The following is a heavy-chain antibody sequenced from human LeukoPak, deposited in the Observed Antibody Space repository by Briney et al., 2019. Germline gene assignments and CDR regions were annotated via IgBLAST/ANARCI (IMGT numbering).Heavy chain of an antibody. CDR2: INPNSGGT. Sequence: ASVKVSCKASGYTFTGYYMHWVRQAPGQGLEWMGWINPNSGGTNYAQKFQGRVTMTRDTSISTAYMELSRLRSDDTAVYYCARDLLGGNPIFDYWGQGTLVTVSS. CDR3: ARDLLGGNPIFDY. V-gene: IGHV1-2*02. J-gene: IGHJ4*02. D-gene: IGHD4-23*01. CDR1: GYTFTGYY.